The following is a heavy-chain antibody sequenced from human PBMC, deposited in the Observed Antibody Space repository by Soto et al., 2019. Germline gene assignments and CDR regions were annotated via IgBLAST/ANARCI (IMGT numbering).Heavy chain of an antibody. CDR3: ARSIDS. V-gene: IGHV4-31*03. Sequence: QVQLQASGPGLVKPSQTLSLTCTVSGGSISSGGYYWNWIRQHPGKGLEWIGYIYYIGSTYYNPSLKSRFAISVDTSNNQFSLKLSSVTASDTAVYYCARSIDSWGQGTLGTVSS. J-gene: IGHJ5*01. CDR2: IYYIGST. CDR1: GGSISSGGYY.